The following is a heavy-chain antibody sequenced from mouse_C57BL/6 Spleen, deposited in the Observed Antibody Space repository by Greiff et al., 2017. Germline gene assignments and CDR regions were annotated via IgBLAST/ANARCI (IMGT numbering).Heavy chain of an antibody. J-gene: IGHJ3*01. D-gene: IGHD3-2*02. V-gene: IGHV5-16*01. CDR2: INYDGSSP. CDR3: ARADSSGFAWFAY. Sequence: EVQLQQSEGGLVQPGSSMKLSCTASGFTFSDYYMAWVRQVPEKGLEWVANINYDGSSPYYLDSLKSRFIIARDNAKNILYLQMSSLKSEDTATYYCARADSSGFAWFAYWGQGTLVTVSA. CDR1: GFTFSDYY.